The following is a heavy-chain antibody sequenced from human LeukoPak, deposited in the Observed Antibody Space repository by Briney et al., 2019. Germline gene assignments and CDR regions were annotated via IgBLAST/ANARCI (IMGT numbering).Heavy chain of an antibody. CDR1: GGSISSYY. CDR3: ARLGSGSYYDSRGQFDY. Sequence: SETLSLTCTVSGGSISSYYWSWIRQPPGKGLEWIGYIHHSGSTSYNPSLKSRVTISVDTSKSQFSLKLSSVTAADTAVYYCARLGSGSYYDSRGQFDYWGQGTLVTVSS. CDR2: IHHSGST. V-gene: IGHV4-59*01. J-gene: IGHJ4*02. D-gene: IGHD1-26*01.